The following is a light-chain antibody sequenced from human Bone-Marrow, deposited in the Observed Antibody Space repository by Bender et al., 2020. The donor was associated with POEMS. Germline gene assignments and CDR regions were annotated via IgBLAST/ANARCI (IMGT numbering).Light chain of an antibody. CDR1: RDNIGAGYD. J-gene: IGLJ3*02. Sequence: QSVLTQPPSVSGAPGQRVSISCTGSRDNIGAGYDVHWYQHIPGIAPKLLIYGNINRPSGVPDRFSGSKSGTSASLAITGLQAEDEGIYYCQSFDTTLSGSLFGGGTKLTVL. CDR3: QSFDTTLSGSL. CDR2: GNI. V-gene: IGLV1-40*01.